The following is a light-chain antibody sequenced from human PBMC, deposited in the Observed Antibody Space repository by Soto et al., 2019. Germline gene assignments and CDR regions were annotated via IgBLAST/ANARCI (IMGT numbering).Light chain of an antibody. J-gene: IGKJ1*01. CDR2: WAS. CDR1: QSILYYSNNKNY. V-gene: IGKV4-1*01. Sequence: DIVMTQSPDSLAVSLGERATINCKSNQSILYYSNNKNYLAWYQQKPGQPPKLLIYWASTRDSGVPDRFSGSGSGTHFTLTISSLQAEDVAVYYCQQYYSSPWTFGQGTKVEVK. CDR3: QQYYSSPWT.